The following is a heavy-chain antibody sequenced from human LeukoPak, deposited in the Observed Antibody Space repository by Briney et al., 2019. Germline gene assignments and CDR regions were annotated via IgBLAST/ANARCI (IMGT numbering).Heavy chain of an antibody. J-gene: IGHJ3*02. V-gene: IGHV3-23*01. CDR1: GFTLSSYA. CDR3: AKRALWPKDAFDI. CDR2: ISGSGGST. Sequence: GGSLRLSCAASGFTLSSYAMSWVRQAPGKGLEWVSAISGSGGSTCYADSVKGRFTISRDNSKNKLYLQMNSLRVEDTAVYYCAKRALWPKDAFDIWGQGTMVTVSS.